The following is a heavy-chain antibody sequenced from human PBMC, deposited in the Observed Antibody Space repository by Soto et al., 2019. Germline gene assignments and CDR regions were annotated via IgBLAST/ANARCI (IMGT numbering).Heavy chain of an antibody. Sequence: ASVKVSCKASGYTFTSYDINWVRQATGQGLEWMGWMNPNSGNTGYAQKFQGRVTMTRNTSISTAYMELSSLRSEDTAVYYCARVPDSDDAFDIWGQGTMVTVSS. J-gene: IGHJ3*02. CDR1: GYTFTSYD. CDR2: MNPNSGNT. D-gene: IGHD2-2*01. CDR3: ARVPDSDDAFDI. V-gene: IGHV1-8*01.